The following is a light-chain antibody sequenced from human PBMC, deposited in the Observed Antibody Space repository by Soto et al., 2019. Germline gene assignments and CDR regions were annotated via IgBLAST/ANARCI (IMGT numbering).Light chain of an antibody. J-gene: IGKJ1*01. Sequence: DIQMTQSPSTLSASVGDRVTITCRASQSISSWLAWYQQKPGKAPKLLIYKASSLESGVPSRFSGSGSGTEFTLTISSLQPDDFATYYCQQYRPFGQGTKVEIK. CDR1: QSISSW. CDR3: QQYRP. V-gene: IGKV1-5*03. CDR2: KAS.